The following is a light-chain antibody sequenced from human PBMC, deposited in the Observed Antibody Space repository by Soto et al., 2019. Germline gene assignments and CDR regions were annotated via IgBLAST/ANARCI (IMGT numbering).Light chain of an antibody. CDR2: DAS. CDR3: QQCRKWPLT. Sequence: EIVMTQSPATLSASPGERATLSCKAGQNVYNNLAWYQQRPGQPPRLLIYDASTRATGISARFSGSGYGTEFTLTIISLQSEDFAVYFCQQCRKWPLTFGGGTKVDIK. J-gene: IGKJ4*01. V-gene: IGKV3-15*01. CDR1: QNVYNN.